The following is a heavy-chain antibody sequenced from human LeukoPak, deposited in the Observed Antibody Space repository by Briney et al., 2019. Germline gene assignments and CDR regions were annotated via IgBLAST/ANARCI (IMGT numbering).Heavy chain of an antibody. V-gene: IGHV4-30-2*01. Sequence: SQTLSLTCAVSGGSISSGGYSWSWIRQPPGKGLEWIGSFFHSGSTYYNPSLKSRVTTSVDRSKNQFSLKLSSVTAADTAVYYCARTLTTVTMGYFDYWGQGTLVTVSS. D-gene: IGHD4-17*01. J-gene: IGHJ4*02. CDR1: GGSISSGGYS. CDR3: ARTLTTVTMGYFDY. CDR2: FFHSGST.